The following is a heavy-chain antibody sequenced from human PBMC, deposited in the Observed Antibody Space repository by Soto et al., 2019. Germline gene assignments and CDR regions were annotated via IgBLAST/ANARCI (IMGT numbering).Heavy chain of an antibody. CDR2: INWIGGST. Sequence: GGSLRLSCAASGFIFGAHAMSWVRQAPGKGLEWVSAINWIGGSTNYADSVKGRFTISRDNSKNTLYLQMDNLRAEDTAMYSCAREATTGATRGFWIDNWGQGTVVTVSS. CDR1: GFIFGAHA. CDR3: AREATTGATRGFWIDN. D-gene: IGHD1-1*01. V-gene: IGHV3-20*04. J-gene: IGHJ4*02.